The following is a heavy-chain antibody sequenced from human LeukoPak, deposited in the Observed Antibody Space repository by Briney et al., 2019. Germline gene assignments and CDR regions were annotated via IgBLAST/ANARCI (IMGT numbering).Heavy chain of an antibody. D-gene: IGHD2-15*01. CDR2: IIPIFGTA. Sequence: SVKVSCKASGGTFSSYAISWVRQAPGQGLEWMGGIIPIFGTANYAQKFQGRVTITADESTSTAYMELSSLRSEDTAVYYCARGYCSGGSCYSPKYYYYYMDVWGKGTTVTISS. V-gene: IGHV1-69*01. J-gene: IGHJ6*03. CDR1: GGTFSSYA. CDR3: ARGYCSGGSCYSPKYYYYYMDV.